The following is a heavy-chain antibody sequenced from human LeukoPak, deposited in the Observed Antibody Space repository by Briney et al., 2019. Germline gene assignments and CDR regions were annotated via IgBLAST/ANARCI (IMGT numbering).Heavy chain of an antibody. Sequence: SVKVSCKASGDTFSSYTISWVRQAPGQGLEWMGRIIPILGIANYAQKFQGRVTITADKSTSTAYMELSSLRSEDTAVYYCARGTFPDVGALLFDYWGQGTLVTVSS. D-gene: IGHD1-26*01. CDR1: GDTFSSYT. J-gene: IGHJ4*02. CDR3: ARGTFPDVGALLFDY. V-gene: IGHV1-69*02. CDR2: IIPILGIA.